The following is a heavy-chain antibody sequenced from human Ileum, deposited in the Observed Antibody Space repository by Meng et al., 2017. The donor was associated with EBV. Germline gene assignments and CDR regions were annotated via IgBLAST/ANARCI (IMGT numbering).Heavy chain of an antibody. CDR1: GDFTISSHG. Sequence: VQRPEPGPGLLKRSGPLSLTCAVSGDFTISSHGWTWVRQPPGKGLEWIGEMHPSGSTYYNPSLKSRVTISLDTFNNQFFLRLTSLTAADTAVYYCAKANDYSLNSWGQGTLVTVSS. D-gene: IGHD4-11*01. CDR2: MHPSGST. J-gene: IGHJ4*02. CDR3: AKANDYSLNS. V-gene: IGHV4-4*02.